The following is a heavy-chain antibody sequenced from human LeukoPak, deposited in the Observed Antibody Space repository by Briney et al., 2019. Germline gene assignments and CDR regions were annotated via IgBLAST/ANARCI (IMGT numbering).Heavy chain of an antibody. Sequence: GGSLRLSCAASGFTFSSYWMSWVRQAPGKGLEWVSAISGSGGSTYYADSVKGRFTISSDNSKNTLYLQMNSLRAEDTAVYYCAKDRHAPGRYCSSTSCFPFDSWGQGTPVTVSS. CDR2: ISGSGGST. J-gene: IGHJ5*01. D-gene: IGHD2-2*01. CDR1: GFTFSSYW. CDR3: AKDRHAPGRYCSSTSCFPFDS. V-gene: IGHV3-23*01.